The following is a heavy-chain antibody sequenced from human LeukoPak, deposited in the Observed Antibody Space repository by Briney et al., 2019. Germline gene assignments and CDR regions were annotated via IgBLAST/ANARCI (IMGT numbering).Heavy chain of an antibody. CDR3: ASPSGSYPEDAFDI. D-gene: IGHD1-26*01. J-gene: IGHJ3*02. CDR2: ISAYNGNT. Sequence: ASVKVSCKASSYTFTSYGLSWVRQARGQGLEWMGWISAYNGNTNYAQKLQGRVTMTTDTSTSTAYMELRSLRSDDTAVYYCASPSGSYPEDAFDIWGQGTMVTVSS. CDR1: SYTFTSYG. V-gene: IGHV1-18*01.